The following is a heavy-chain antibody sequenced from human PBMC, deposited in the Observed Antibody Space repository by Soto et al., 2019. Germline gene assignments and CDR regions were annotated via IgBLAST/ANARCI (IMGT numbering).Heavy chain of an antibody. CDR3: ARHVIAAAGSTYSYYGMDV. J-gene: IGHJ6*02. CDR1: GYSFTSYW. Sequence: PGESLKISCKGSGYSFTSYWISWVRQMPGKGLEWMGRIDPSDSYTNYSPSFQGHVTISADKSISTAYLQWSSLKASDTAMYYCARHVIAAAGSTYSYYGMDVWGQGTTVTVSS. D-gene: IGHD6-13*01. V-gene: IGHV5-10-1*01. CDR2: IDPSDSYT.